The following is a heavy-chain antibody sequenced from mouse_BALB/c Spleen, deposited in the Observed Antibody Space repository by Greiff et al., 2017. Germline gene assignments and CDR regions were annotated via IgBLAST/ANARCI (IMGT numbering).Heavy chain of an antibody. V-gene: IGHV5-4*02. D-gene: IGHD2-1*01. CDR2: ISDGGSYT. Sequence: EVKLVESGGGLVKPGGSLKLSCAASGFTFSDYYMYWVRQTPEKRLEWVATISDGGSYTYYPDSVKGRFTISRDNAKNNLYLQMSSLKSEDTAMYYCARVYGNYAMEYWGQGTAGTVAS. CDR1: GFTFSDYY. J-gene: IGHJ4*01. CDR3: ARVYGNYAMEY.